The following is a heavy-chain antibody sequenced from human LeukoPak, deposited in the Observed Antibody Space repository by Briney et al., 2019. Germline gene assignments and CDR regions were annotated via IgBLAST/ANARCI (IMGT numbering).Heavy chain of an antibody. CDR2: ISGSGSHT. V-gene: IGHV3-11*06. CDR1: GFTFSDYY. D-gene: IGHD6-13*01. J-gene: IGHJ4*02. Sequence: PGGSLRLSCAASGFTFSDYYMSWIRQAPGKGLEWVSYISGSGSHTTYADSVRGRFTISRDNAKNSLSLQVNSLRADDTAVYYCARVWSTVAAGTPDYWGQGTLVTVSS. CDR3: ARVWSTVAAGTPDY.